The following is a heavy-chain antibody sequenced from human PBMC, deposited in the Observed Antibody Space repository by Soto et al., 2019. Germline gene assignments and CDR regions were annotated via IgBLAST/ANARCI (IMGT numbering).Heavy chain of an antibody. CDR3: AREGAAAPSFFDY. CDR1: GFTFSSYA. CDR2: ISYDGSNK. J-gene: IGHJ4*02. Sequence: GGSLRLSCAASGFTFSSYAMHWVRQAPGKGLEWVAVISYDGSNKYYADSVKGRFTISRDNSKNTLYLQMNSLRAEDTAVYYCAREGAAAPSFFDYWGQGTLVTVS. D-gene: IGHD2-2*01. V-gene: IGHV3-30-3*01.